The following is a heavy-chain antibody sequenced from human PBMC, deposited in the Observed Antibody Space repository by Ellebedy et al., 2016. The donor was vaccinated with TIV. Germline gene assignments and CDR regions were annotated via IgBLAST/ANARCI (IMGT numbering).Heavy chain of an antibody. CDR3: ASGGIAAAGTYYYYNGMDV. CDR1: GGSFSSYV. J-gene: IGHJ6*02. CDR2: IIPIIGIA. V-gene: IGHV1-69*04. Sequence: AASVKVSCKASGGSFSSYVISWVRQAPGEGLEWMGRIIPIIGIANYAQKFQGRVTITADKSTSTAYMELSSLRSEDTAVYYCASGGIAAAGTYYYYNGMDVWGQGTTVTVSS. D-gene: IGHD6-13*01.